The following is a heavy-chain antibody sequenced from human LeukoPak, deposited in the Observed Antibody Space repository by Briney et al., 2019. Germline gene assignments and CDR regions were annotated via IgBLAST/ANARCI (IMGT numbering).Heavy chain of an antibody. D-gene: IGHD3-22*01. J-gene: IGHJ4*02. CDR3: ARQKILDDNYDSSGYYVDQ. Sequence: SETLSLTCSVSNASIISSSYYWGWIRQPPGKGLEWIGSIYYRGRTYYNPSLKIRVTISADTSKNQFSLNLNSVTASDTAVYYCARQKILDDNYDSSGYYVDQWGQGSLVTVSS. V-gene: IGHV4-39*01. CDR2: IYYRGRT. CDR1: NASIISSSYY.